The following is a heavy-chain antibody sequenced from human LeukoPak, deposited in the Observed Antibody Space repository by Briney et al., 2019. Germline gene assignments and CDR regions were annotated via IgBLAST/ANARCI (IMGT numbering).Heavy chain of an antibody. CDR3: AKFYAVLRAYNWFDP. D-gene: IGHD4/OR15-4a*01. J-gene: IGHJ5*02. V-gene: IGHV3-23*01. CDR1: GFTFSSYA. Sequence: GGSLRLSCAASGFTFSSYAISWVRQAPGKGLEWVSAISGSGGSTYYADSVKGRFTISRDNSKNTLYLQMNSLRAEDTAVYYCAKFYAVLRAYNWFDPWGQGTLVTVSS. CDR2: ISGSGGST.